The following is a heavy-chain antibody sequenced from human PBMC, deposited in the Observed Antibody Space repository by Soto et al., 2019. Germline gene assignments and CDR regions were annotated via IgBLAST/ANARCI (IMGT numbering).Heavy chain of an antibody. CDR3: ASDEIQMDRSPSYGTDV. V-gene: IGHV3-33*01. D-gene: IGHD1-1*01. CDR2: IWYDGGSK. Sequence: QMQLVESGGGVVQPGKSLRLSCIASGFTFSNYGMHWVRQAPGKGLEWVAVIWYDGGSKFYADSVKGRFTISRDNSQNPLYLQMTSLRADEPAVYYCASDEIQMDRSPSYGTDVWCQGNTVIVSS. CDR1: GFTFSNYG. J-gene: IGHJ6*02.